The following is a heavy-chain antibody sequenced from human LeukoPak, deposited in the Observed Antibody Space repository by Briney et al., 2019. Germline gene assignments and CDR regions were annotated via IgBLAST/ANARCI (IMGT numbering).Heavy chain of an antibody. V-gene: IGHV4-61*02. CDR3: ARDFSGSYYGHFDY. D-gene: IGHD1-26*01. Sequence: SQTLSLTCTVSGGSISSGSYYWSWIRQPAGKGLEWIGRIYTSGSTYYNPSLKSRVSISVDTSKNQFSLKLSSVTAADTAVYYCARDFSGSYYGHFDYWGQGTLVTVSS. J-gene: IGHJ4*02. CDR2: IYTSGST. CDR1: GGSISSGSYY.